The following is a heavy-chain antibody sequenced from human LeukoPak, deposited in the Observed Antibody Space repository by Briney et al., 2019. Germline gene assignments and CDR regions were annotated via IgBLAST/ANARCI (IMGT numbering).Heavy chain of an antibody. J-gene: IGHJ4*02. Sequence: GGTLRLSCAASGFTFSSYGMSWVRQAPGKGLEWVSAISGSGGSTYYADSVKGRFTISRDNSKNTLYLQMNSLRAEDTAVYYCARAGNTRFDYWGQGTLVTVSS. V-gene: IGHV3-23*01. CDR1: GFTFSSYG. D-gene: IGHD2/OR15-2a*01. CDR2: ISGSGGST. CDR3: ARAGNTRFDY.